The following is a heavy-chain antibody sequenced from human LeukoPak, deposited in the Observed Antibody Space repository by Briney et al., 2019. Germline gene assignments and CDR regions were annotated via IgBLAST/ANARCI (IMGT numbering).Heavy chain of an antibody. CDR3: ARQSSWKPDVAFDI. D-gene: IGHD6-13*01. J-gene: IGHJ3*02. CDR2: IIPIFGTA. CDR1: GGTFSSYA. V-gene: IGHV1-69*05. Sequence: GSSVKVSCKASGGTFSSYAISRVRQAPGQGLEWMGGIIPIFGTANYAQKFQGRVTITTDESTSTAYMELSSLRSEDTAVYYCARQSSWKPDVAFDIWGQGTMVTVSS.